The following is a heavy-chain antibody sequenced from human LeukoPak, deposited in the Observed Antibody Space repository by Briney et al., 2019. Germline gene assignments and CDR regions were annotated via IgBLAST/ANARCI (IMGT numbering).Heavy chain of an antibody. V-gene: IGHV1-18*01. CDR2: ISAYNGNT. Sequence: ASVKVSCKASGYTFTSYGISWVRQAPGQGLEWMGWISAYNGNTNYAQKLQGRVTMTTDTSTSTAYMELRSLRSDDTAVYYCARVYYYDSSHEVFDYWAREPWSPSPQ. CDR1: GYTFTSYG. J-gene: IGHJ4*02. CDR3: ARVYYYDSSHEVFDY. D-gene: IGHD3-22*01.